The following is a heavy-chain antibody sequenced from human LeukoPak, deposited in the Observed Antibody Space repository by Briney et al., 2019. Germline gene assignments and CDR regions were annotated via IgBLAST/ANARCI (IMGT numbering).Heavy chain of an antibody. V-gene: IGHV4-59*01. CDR2: ISYSGST. D-gene: IGHD2-2*01. CDR3: ASGGYCSSTSCYPNWFDP. J-gene: IGHJ5*02. Sequence: SETLSLTCTVSGGSISSYYWSWIRQPPGKRLELIGYISYSGSTNYNPSLKSRVTMSLDTSKNQFSLKLSSVTAADTAVYYCASGGYCSSTSCYPNWFDPWGQGTLVTVSS. CDR1: GGSISSYY.